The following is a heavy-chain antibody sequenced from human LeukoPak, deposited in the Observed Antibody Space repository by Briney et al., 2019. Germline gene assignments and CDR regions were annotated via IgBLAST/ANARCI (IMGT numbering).Heavy chain of an antibody. J-gene: IGHJ5*02. CDR1: GYTFTSCD. V-gene: IGHV1-8*01. D-gene: IGHD6-13*01. CDR3: ARKRGISSAGPSPPSLNWFDP. CDR2: INPSSGNT. Sequence: ASVKVSCKVSGYTFTSCDINWVRQATGQGLEWMGWINPSSGNTGYAQKFQGRVTMTRNTSTSTAYMELNSLRSEDTAVYYCARKRGISSAGPSPPSLNWFDPWGQGTLVTVSS.